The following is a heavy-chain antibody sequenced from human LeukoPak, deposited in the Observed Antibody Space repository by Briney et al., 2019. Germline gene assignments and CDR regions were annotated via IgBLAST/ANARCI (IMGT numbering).Heavy chain of an antibody. CDR3: ARDSGYSSSWLIDY. V-gene: IGHV3-48*01. J-gene: IGHJ4*02. CDR1: GFTFSSYS. D-gene: IGHD6-13*01. Sequence: PGGSLRLSCAASGFTFSSYSMNWVRQAPGKGLEWVSYISSSSSTIYYADSVKGRFTISRDNAKNSLYLQMNSLRAEDTAVYYCARDSGYSSSWLIDYWGQGTLVTVSS. CDR2: ISSSSSTI.